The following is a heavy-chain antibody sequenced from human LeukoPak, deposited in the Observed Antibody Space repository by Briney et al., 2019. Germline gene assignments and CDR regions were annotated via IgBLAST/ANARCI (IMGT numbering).Heavy chain of an antibody. CDR1: GLTFSNHG. Sequence: QAGGSLRLSCEASGLTFSNHGMSWGRQPPGKGLRWHSASTGDGTTTYYADSVKGRFTISRDNSQNTLYLQMSSLRVEDTAVYYCAKDAIRGHYATDWYFDYWGLGTLVTVSS. J-gene: IGHJ4*02. CDR3: AKDAIRGHYATDWYFDY. CDR2: STGDGTTT. D-gene: IGHD3-9*01. V-gene: IGHV3-23*01.